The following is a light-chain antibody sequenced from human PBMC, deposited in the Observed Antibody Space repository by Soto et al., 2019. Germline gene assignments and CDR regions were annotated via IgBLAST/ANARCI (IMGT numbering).Light chain of an antibody. J-gene: IGLJ2*01. CDR2: EVV. V-gene: IGLV2-23*02. CDR1: SSDVGTYKL. Sequence: QSALTPPASVSGSPGQSITISCTGSSSDVGTYKLVSWYQHHPGKAPKLMISEVVKRPSGVSNRFSGSKSGNTSSLPISGLHAEDEADYYCCSYAGSSMFVFGGGTKLTVL. CDR3: CSYAGSSMFV.